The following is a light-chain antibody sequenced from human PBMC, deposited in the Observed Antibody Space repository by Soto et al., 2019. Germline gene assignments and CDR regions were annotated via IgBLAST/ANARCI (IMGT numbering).Light chain of an antibody. Sequence: IVMTQSPVTLSMSPGDRATLSCRASQNVATNVAWYQQKPGQAPRLLIYGASIRATGVPARFSGSGSGTEFTLTIDSLQSEDFAVFYCHQATSGLRTFGRGIKVDIK. CDR2: GAS. J-gene: IGKJ1*01. CDR1: QNVATN. V-gene: IGKV3-15*01. CDR3: HQATSGLRT.